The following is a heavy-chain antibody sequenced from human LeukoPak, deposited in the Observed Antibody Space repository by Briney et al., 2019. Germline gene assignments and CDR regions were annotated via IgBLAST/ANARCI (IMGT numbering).Heavy chain of an antibody. J-gene: IGHJ3*02. Sequence: GESLQISCEGSGYIFTSYWIGWVRQMPGKGLEWMGIIYPGDSDTRYSPSFQGQVTISADKSISTAYLQWSSLKASDTAMYYCARRDYDILSGAFDIWGQGTMVTVSS. CDR2: IYPGDSDT. CDR1: GYIFTSYW. V-gene: IGHV5-51*01. CDR3: ARRDYDILSGAFDI. D-gene: IGHD3-9*01.